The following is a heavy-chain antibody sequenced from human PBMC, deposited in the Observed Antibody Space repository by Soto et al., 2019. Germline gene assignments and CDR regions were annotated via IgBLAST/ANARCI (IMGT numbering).Heavy chain of an antibody. Sequence: DVQLLESGGGLVQPGGSLRLSCAASGFTFTTYAMSWVRQAPGKALEWVSSITGDGGGTYYADSVKGRFTISRDNSRNTLYLQMNSLRAEDTAVYYCAKDLPSSGELFSSFDYWGHGTLVTVSS. J-gene: IGHJ4*01. CDR1: GFTFTTYA. D-gene: IGHD3-10*01. CDR3: AKDLPSSGELFSSFDY. CDR2: ITGDGGGT. V-gene: IGHV3-23*01.